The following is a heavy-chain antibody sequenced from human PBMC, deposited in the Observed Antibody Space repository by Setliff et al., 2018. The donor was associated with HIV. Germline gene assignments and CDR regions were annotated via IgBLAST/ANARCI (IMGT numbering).Heavy chain of an antibody. V-gene: IGHV4-39*02. CDR3: AREGDGIDY. CDR2: IFHSGNT. Sequence: TLSLTCTVSGASMSSDNYFWVWVRQPPGKGLEWMGNIFHSGNTYYSPSLKSRVTMSLDTSMNQFSLKLTSVTAADTAIYFCAREGDGIDYWGQGILVTVSS. CDR1: GASMSSDNYF. J-gene: IGHJ4*02. D-gene: IGHD2-21*02.